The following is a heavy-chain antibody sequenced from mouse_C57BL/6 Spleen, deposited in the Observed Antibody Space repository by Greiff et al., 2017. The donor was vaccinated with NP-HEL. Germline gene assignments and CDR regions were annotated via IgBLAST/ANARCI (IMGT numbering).Heavy chain of an antibody. CDR2: IWRGGST. D-gene: IGHD2-12*01. CDR1: GFSLTSYG. J-gene: IGHJ4*01. V-gene: IGHV2-5*01. CDR3: AKNFRDYTYAMDY. Sequence: QVQLQQSGPGLVQPSQSLSITCTVSGFSLTSYGVHWVRQSPGKGLEWLGVIWRGGSTDYNAAFMSRLSITKDNSKSQVFFKMNSLQADDTAIYYCAKNFRDYTYAMDYWGQGTSVTVSS.